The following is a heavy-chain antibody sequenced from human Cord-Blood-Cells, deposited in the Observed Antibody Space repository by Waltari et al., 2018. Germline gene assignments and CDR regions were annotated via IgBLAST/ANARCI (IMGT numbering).Heavy chain of an antibody. Sequence: QVQLVQSGAEVKKPGASVKVSCKASGYTFTSYDINWVRPATGQGLQWMGWMNPNSGNTGYAQKFQGRVTITRNTSISTAYMELSSLRSEDTAVYYCVGGSGYYRDAFDIWGQGTMVTVSS. V-gene: IGHV1-8*03. D-gene: IGHD3-3*01. CDR2: MNPNSGNT. CDR1: GYTFTSYD. J-gene: IGHJ3*02. CDR3: VGGSGYYRDAFDI.